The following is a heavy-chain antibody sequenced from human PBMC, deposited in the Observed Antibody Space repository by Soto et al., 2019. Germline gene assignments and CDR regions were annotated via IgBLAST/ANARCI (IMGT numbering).Heavy chain of an antibody. V-gene: IGHV4-30-4*01. CDR2: IDYSGST. CDR1: GDSISNSDYY. Sequence: SETLSLTCTVSGDSISNSDYYWSWIRQSPGKGLEWIASIDYSGSTYYNPSLKSRVVISADTSKNLFSLKLRSVTAADTALYFCARDGPHYYGFDVWGQGTTVTVSS. CDR3: ARDGPHYYGFDV. J-gene: IGHJ6*02.